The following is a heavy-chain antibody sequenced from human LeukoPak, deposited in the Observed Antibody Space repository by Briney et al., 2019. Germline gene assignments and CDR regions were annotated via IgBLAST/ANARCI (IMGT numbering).Heavy chain of an antibody. CDR1: NYTFTSYG. CDR2: INAYNGDT. J-gene: IGHJ3*02. V-gene: IGHV1-18*01. CDR3: ARETGDQDAFDI. D-gene: IGHD7-27*01. Sequence: ASVNVSCKASNYTFTSYGISWVRQAPGQGLEWVAWINAYNGDTNYAQKFQGRVTLTTDTSTSTAYMELRSLRSDDTAVYYCARETGDQDAFDIWGQGTMVAVSS.